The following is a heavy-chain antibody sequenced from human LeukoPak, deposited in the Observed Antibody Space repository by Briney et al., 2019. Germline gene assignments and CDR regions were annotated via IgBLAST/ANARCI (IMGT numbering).Heavy chain of an antibody. V-gene: IGHV3-23*01. J-gene: IGHJ4*02. D-gene: IGHD3-10*01. Sequence: GGSLRLSCTASGFTFSTCGMTWVRQAPGKGLEWVSSISGNDDGTYYADSVKGRFTISRDNSKNTLYLQMNSLRAEDTAIYYCAKRGPIYSASPGNYFDYWGQGTLVTVSS. CDR2: ISGNDDGT. CDR3: AKRGPIYSASPGNYFDY. CDR1: GFTFSTCG.